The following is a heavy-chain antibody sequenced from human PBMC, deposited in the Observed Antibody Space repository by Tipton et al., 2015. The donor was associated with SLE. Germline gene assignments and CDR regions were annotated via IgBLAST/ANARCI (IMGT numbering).Heavy chain of an antibody. V-gene: IGHV3-66*01. J-gene: IGHJ6*02. CDR2: IDVGGKT. CDR3: VRELAYYGMDV. CDR1: GLPIGGNY. Sequence: SLRLSCAVSGLPIGGNYMSWVRHTPGKGLEWVSLIDVGGKTYHADSVKDRFTISRDNSKNTLYLQMNSLRAEDTAVYYCVRELAYYGMDVWGQGTTVTVSS.